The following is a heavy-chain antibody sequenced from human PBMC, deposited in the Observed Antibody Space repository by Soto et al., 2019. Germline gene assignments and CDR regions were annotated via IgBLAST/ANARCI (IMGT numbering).Heavy chain of an antibody. Sequence: SETLSLTCAVYGESFSRYYWSWIRQPPGKGLEWIGEINHSGSTKYNPSLKSRVIMSVDTSKNQFSLKLSSVTAADTAVYYCARETTDWMRFDYWGQGIMVTVSS. CDR2: INHSGST. CDR1: GESFSRYY. D-gene: IGHD3-9*01. J-gene: IGHJ4*02. CDR3: ARETTDWMRFDY. V-gene: IGHV4-34*01.